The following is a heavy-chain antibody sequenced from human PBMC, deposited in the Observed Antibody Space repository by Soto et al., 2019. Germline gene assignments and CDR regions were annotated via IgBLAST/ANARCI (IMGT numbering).Heavy chain of an antibody. CDR1: GFTVSSNY. CDR2: IYGGGST. V-gene: IGHV3-53*05. Sequence: VGSLSLSCAASGFTVSSNYMSWVRQAPGKGLEWVSLIYGGGSTYYADSVKGRFTISRDNSKNTLYLQMNSLRAEDTAVYYCAKNAGVKSGLYYFDYWGQGTLVTVSS. CDR3: AKNAGVKSGLYYFDY. D-gene: IGHD3-10*01. J-gene: IGHJ4*02.